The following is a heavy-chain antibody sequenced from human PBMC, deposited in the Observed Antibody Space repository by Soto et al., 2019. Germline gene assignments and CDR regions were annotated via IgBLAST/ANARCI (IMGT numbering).Heavy chain of an antibody. CDR3: DRVSLHYASTGYYDRYFDH. CDR2: IYYNGST. D-gene: IGHD3-22*01. Sequence: TDTLSPTCTFPDGSIRSYYWSWLRQTPGKGLERIGHIYYNGSTNYNPSLKSRVSISVDTSKKQFSLKLHSVTAADTAVYYCDRVSLHYASTGYYDRYFDHWGPGAVATLS. J-gene: IGHJ4*01. V-gene: IGHV4-59*07. CDR1: DGSIRSYY.